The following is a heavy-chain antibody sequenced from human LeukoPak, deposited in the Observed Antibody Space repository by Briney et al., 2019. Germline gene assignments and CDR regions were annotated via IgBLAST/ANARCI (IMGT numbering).Heavy chain of an antibody. CDR3: ARGPRDSSGWYYYFDY. CDR2: INPSGGST. CDR1: GYSFADFY. D-gene: IGHD6-19*01. J-gene: IGHJ4*02. V-gene: IGHV1-46*01. Sequence: ASVKVSCKASGYSFADFYIHWVRQAPGQGLEWMGIINPSGGSTSYAQKFRGRVNMTMDMSMRTVYMELSSLRSEDTAVYYCARGPRDSSGWYYYFDYWGQGTLVTVSS.